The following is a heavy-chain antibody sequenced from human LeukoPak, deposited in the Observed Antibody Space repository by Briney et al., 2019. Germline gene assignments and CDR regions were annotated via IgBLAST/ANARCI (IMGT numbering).Heavy chain of an antibody. CDR3: AKDQRGRVRYYYMDV. J-gene: IGHJ6*03. Sequence: GGSLRLSCAASGFTFSSYGMHWVRQAPGKGLEWVAFIRYDGSNKYYADSVKGRFTISRDNSKNTLYLQMNSLRAEDTAVYYCAKDQRGRVRYYYMDVWGKETTVTVSS. D-gene: IGHD3-10*01. CDR1: GFTFSSYG. CDR2: IRYDGSNK. V-gene: IGHV3-30*02.